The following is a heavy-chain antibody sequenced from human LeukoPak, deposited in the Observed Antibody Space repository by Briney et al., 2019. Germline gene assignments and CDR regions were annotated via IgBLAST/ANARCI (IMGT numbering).Heavy chain of an antibody. Sequence: SVKVSCKASGGTFSNYAINWVRQAPGQGLEWMGGIIPIFGTANYAQKFQGRVTITADESTSTAYMELSSLRSEDTAVYYCARGSSWWPFDYWGQGTLVTVSS. CDR3: ARGSSWWPFDY. V-gene: IGHV1-69*13. CDR2: IIPIFGTA. CDR1: GGTFSNYA. D-gene: IGHD6-13*01. J-gene: IGHJ4*02.